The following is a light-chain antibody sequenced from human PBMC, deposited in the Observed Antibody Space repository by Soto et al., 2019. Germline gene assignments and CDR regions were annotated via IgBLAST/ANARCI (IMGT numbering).Light chain of an antibody. CDR1: QSVSSSY. V-gene: IGKV3D-20*02. CDR2: GAS. Sequence: IVLTQSPGTLSLSPGERATLSCRASQSVSSSYLAWYQQKPGQAPRLLIYGASSRATGIPARFSGSGSGTDFTLTINSLEPEDFALYYCQQRYNWPPTFGQGTKVDIK. CDR3: QQRYNWPPT. J-gene: IGKJ1*01.